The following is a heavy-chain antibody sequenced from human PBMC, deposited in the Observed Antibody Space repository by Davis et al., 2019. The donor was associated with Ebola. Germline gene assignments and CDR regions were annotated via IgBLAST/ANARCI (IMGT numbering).Heavy chain of an antibody. CDR2: ISSSSSST. V-gene: IGHV3-11*06. Sequence: GGSLRPSFPASGFPFIASSIRWLRPPPCSRLAWVSYISSSSSSTNYADSVKCRFTISRDNAKNSLYLQMNSLRAEDTAVYYCAGEIVPAAMGYYYYGMDVWGQGTTVTVSS. CDR1: GFPFIASS. CDR3: AGEIVPAAMGYYYYGMDV. J-gene: IGHJ6*02. D-gene: IGHD2-2*01.